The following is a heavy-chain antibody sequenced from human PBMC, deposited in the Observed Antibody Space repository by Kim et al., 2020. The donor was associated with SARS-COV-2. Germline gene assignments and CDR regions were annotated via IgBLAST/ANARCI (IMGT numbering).Heavy chain of an antibody. J-gene: IGHJ6*03. D-gene: IGHD3-3*01. V-gene: IGHV3-64*01. CDR1: GLTFSSYA. Sequence: GGSLRLSCAASGLTFSSYAMHWVRQAPGKGLEYVSAISSNGGSTYYANSVKGRFTISRDNSKNTLYLQMGSLRAEDMAVYYCARSGDVLRFLEWLPLMDVWGKGTTVTVSS. CDR3: ARSGDVLRFLEWLPLMDV. CDR2: ISSNGGST.